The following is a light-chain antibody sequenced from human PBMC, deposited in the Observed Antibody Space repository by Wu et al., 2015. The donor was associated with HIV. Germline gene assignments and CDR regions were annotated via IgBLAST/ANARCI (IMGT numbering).Light chain of an antibody. Sequence: DIQMTQSPSTLSASVGDRVTITCRASQSITTRLAWYQQKPGKAPKFLISKASSLESGVPSRFSGSGSETEFTLTISRLEPEDFAVYYCQQYGSSPPRYSFGQGTKLEIK. CDR1: QSITTR. CDR3: QQYGSSPPRYS. J-gene: IGKJ2*03. V-gene: IGKV1-5*03. CDR2: KAS.